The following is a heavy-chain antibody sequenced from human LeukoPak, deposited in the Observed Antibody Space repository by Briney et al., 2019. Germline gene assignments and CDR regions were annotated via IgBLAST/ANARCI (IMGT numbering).Heavy chain of an antibody. Sequence: GASVKVSCKASGYTFAGYYMHWVRQAPGQGLEWMGRINPNSGGTNYAQKFQGRVTMTRDTSVSTAYMELSRLRSDDTAVYYCARPAYDSSGYSSDYWGQGILVTVSS. CDR3: ARPAYDSSGYSSDY. V-gene: IGHV1-2*06. CDR1: GYTFAGYY. J-gene: IGHJ4*02. CDR2: INPNSGGT. D-gene: IGHD3-22*01.